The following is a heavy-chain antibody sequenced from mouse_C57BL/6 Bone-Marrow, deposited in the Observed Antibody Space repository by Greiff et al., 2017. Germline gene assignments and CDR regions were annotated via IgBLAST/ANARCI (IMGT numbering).Heavy chain of an antibody. CDR2: IWSGGST. V-gene: IGHV2-2*01. J-gene: IGHJ4*01. D-gene: IGHD3-2*02. CDR1: GFSLTSYG. CDR3: ARKDSSGYDYAMDY. Sequence: VKLQESGPGLVQPSQSLSITCTVSGFSLTSYGVHWVRQSPGKGLEWLGVIWSGGSTDYNAAFISRLSISKDNSKSQVFFKMNSLQADDTAIYYCARKDSSGYDYAMDYWGQGTSVTVSS.